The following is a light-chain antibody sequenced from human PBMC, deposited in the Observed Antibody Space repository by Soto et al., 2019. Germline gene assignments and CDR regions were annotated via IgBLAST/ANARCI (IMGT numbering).Light chain of an antibody. CDR2: DAS. V-gene: IGKV3-15*01. Sequence: EIVVTQSPAPLSVSPGDRATLSCTASQNVTRSLAWYQQTPGQTPRLLIYDASSRAAGIPDRGNGGGSGTEFPLNISRVQSEDFVLYFCQQYDTWWTFGQGTRV. CDR1: QNVTRS. J-gene: IGKJ1*01. CDR3: QQYDTWWT.